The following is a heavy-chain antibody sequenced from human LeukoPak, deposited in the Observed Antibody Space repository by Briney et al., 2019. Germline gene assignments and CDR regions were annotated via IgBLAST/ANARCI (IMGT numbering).Heavy chain of an antibody. D-gene: IGHD3-3*01. V-gene: IGHV3-33*01. CDR3: ARDSNYDFWSGPSFYYYYYGMDV. CDR1: GFTFSSYG. CDR2: IWYDGSNK. J-gene: IGHJ6*02. Sequence: PGGSLRLSCAASGFTFSSYGMHWVRQAPGKGLEWVAVIWYDGSNKYYADSVKGRFTISRDNSKNTLYLQMNSLRAEDMAVYYCARDSNYDFWSGPSFYYYYYGMDVWGQGTTVTVSS.